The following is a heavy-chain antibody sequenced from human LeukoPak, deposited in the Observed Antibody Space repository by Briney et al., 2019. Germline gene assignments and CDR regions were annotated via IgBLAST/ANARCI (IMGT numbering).Heavy chain of an antibody. CDR1: GFTFDDYA. Sequence: GGSLRLSCAASGFTFDDYAMHWVRQAPGKGLEWVSGISWNSGSIGYADSLKGRFAISRDNAKNSLYLQMNCLRAEDTALYYCAKGLSSAPRGAFDIWGQGTMVTVSS. V-gene: IGHV3-9*01. CDR2: ISWNSGSI. CDR3: AKGLSSAPRGAFDI. J-gene: IGHJ3*02. D-gene: IGHD3-22*01.